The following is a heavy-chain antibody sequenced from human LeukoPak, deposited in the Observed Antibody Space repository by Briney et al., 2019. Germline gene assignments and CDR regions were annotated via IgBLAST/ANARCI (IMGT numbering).Heavy chain of an antibody. CDR3: ARSSSCLLPSFDY. CDR1: GGSFSGYY. D-gene: IGHD6-13*01. J-gene: IGHJ4*02. V-gene: IGHV4-34*01. Sequence: PSETLSLTCAVYGGSFSGYYWSWIRQPPGKGLEWIGVINHSGSTNYNPSLKSRVTISVDTSKNQFSLKLSSVTAADTVVYYCARSSSCLLPSFDYWGQGTLVTVSS. CDR2: INHSGST.